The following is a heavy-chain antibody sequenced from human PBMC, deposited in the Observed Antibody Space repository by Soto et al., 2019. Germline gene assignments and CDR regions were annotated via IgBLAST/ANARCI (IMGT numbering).Heavy chain of an antibody. CDR2: IIPIFGTA. D-gene: IGHD6-13*01. CDR3: AGDSSGYSSRWIGFPFEP. Sequence: QVQLVQSGAEVKKPGSSVKVSCKASGGTFSSYAISWVRQAPGQGLEWMGGIIPIFGTANYAQKFQGRVTITADEATGTAYMELSSLRSEYTAVYYCAGDSSGYSSRWIGFPFEPWGQGGLVTV. CDR1: GGTFSSYA. V-gene: IGHV1-69*01. J-gene: IGHJ5*02.